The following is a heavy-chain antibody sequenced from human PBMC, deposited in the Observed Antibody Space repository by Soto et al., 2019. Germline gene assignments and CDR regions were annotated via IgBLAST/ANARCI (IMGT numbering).Heavy chain of an antibody. V-gene: IGHV1-69*01. D-gene: IGHD1-26*01. CDR3: ASSLSGSYYADFQL. CDR1: GGTFSSYA. J-gene: IGHJ1*01. Sequence: QVQLVQSGAEVKKPGSSVKVSCKASGGTFSSYAINWVRQAPGQGLEWMGGIIPIFGTANYAQKYQGRVTINADESTSTAYMELSSLRSEDAAMYFCASSLSGSYYADFQLWGQGTLVTVSS. CDR2: IIPIFGTA.